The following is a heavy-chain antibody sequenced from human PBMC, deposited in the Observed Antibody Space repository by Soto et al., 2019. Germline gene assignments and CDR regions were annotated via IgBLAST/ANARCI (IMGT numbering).Heavy chain of an antibody. CDR1: GYTFTGHY. CDR2: IGPESGAT. V-gene: IGHV1-2*02. J-gene: IGHJ4*02. CDR3: GRGRSGQLVVFY. Sequence: GASVKVSCKASGYTFTGHYIHWVRQAPEQGPEWMGEIGPESGATRYAQRFQGRVTMTRDMSITTVYMELNNLSPDDTAVYYCGRGRSGQLVVFYWGQGTPVPVSS. D-gene: IGHD1-26*01.